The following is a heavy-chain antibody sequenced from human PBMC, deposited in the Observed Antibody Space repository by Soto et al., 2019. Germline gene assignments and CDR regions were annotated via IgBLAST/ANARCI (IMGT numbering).Heavy chain of an antibody. CDR1: GASISAYA. CDR3: ARGPYSSGWYVVDY. CDR2: LYSSGNT. Sequence: PSETLSLTCTVSGASISAYAWSWIRQPAGKGLEWIGRLYSSGNTNYNPSFKSRLTMSVDTSKNQFSLKLSSVTAADTAVYYCARGPYSSGWYVVDYWGQGTLVTVSS. D-gene: IGHD6-19*01. V-gene: IGHV4-4*07. J-gene: IGHJ4*02.